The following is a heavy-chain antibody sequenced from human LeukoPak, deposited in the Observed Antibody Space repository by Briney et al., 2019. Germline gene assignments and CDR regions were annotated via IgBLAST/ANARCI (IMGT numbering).Heavy chain of an antibody. CDR2: INTNTGNP. Sequence: ASVKVSCKTSGYTSSSYTIIWVRQAPGQGLEWMGWINTNTGNPTYAQGFTGRYVFSLDTSVSTAYLQISGLTADDTAVYFCGRGSDTYYYDSSGYYYMPQLRYWGQGTLVTVSS. V-gene: IGHV7-4-1*02. D-gene: IGHD3-22*01. J-gene: IGHJ4*02. CDR3: GRGSDTYYYDSSGYYYMPQLRY. CDR1: GYTSSSYT.